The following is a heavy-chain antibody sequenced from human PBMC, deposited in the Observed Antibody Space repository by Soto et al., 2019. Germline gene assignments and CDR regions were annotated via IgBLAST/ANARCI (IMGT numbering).Heavy chain of an antibody. D-gene: IGHD6-13*01. CDR3: AREQQQLGYYYYYGMDV. J-gene: IGHJ6*02. CDR1: GFTFSSYS. Sequence: GGSLRLSCAASGFTFSSYSMNWVRQAPGKGLEWVSYISSSSSTIYYADSVKDRFTISRDNAKNSLYLQMNSLRDEDTAVYYCAREQQQLGYYYYYGMDVWGQGTTVTVSS. CDR2: ISSSSSTI. V-gene: IGHV3-48*02.